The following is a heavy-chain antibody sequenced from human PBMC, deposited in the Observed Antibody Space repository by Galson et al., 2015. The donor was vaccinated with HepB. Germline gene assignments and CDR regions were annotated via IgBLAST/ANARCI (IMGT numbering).Heavy chain of an antibody. CDR3: ARDGNGDGYNEDYYYYGMDV. V-gene: IGHV3-30-3*01. CDR1: GFTFSSYA. D-gene: IGHD5-24*01. Sequence: SLRLSCAASGFTFSSYAMHWVRQAPGKGLEWVAVISYDGSNKYYADSVKGRFTISRDNSKNTLYLQMNSLRAEDTAVYYCARDGNGDGYNEDYYYYGMDVWGQGTTVTVSS. J-gene: IGHJ6*02. CDR2: ISYDGSNK.